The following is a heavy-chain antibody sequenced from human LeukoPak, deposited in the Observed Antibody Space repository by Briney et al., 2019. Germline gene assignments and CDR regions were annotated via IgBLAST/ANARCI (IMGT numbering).Heavy chain of an antibody. J-gene: IGHJ4*02. CDR3: ARTYCSGGSCYWGPVSAVAYYFDY. Sequence: GGSLRLSCAASGFTFSSYWMSWVRQAPGKGLEWVANIKQDGSEKYYVDSVKGRFTISRDNAKNSLYLQMNSLRAEDTAVYYCARTYCSGGSCYWGPVSAVAYYFDYWGQGTLVTVSS. CDR2: IKQDGSEK. V-gene: IGHV3-7*01. D-gene: IGHD2-15*01. CDR1: GFTFSSYW.